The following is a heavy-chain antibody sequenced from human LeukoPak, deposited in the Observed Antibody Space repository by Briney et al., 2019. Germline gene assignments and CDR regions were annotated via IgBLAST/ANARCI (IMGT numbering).Heavy chain of an antibody. CDR3: ARDQGAYYYGSALDY. CDR1: GFTFSTYG. Sequence: PGGSLRLSCAASGFTFSTYGMHWVRQAPGKGLEWVTFIRSDANKKYYADSVKGRFAISRDTSKNTLYLQMNSLNAEDTAVYYCARDQGAYYYGSALDYWGQGTLVTVSS. V-gene: IGHV3-30*02. CDR2: IRSDANKK. J-gene: IGHJ4*02. D-gene: IGHD3-10*01.